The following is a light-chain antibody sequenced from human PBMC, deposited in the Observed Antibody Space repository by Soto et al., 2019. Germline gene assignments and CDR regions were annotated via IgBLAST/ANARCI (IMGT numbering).Light chain of an antibody. J-gene: IGKJ2*02. V-gene: IGKV1-39*01. Sequence: DIQLTQSPSSLSASVGDRVTITCRTSQNIATYLLWYQQKPGEAPKLLIYSASILQRGVPSRFSGSGSGTDFSLHIRSLQSEDCGTYFSEQSYSTLCTVGQGTKV. CDR1: QNIATY. CDR3: EQSYSTLCT. CDR2: SAS.